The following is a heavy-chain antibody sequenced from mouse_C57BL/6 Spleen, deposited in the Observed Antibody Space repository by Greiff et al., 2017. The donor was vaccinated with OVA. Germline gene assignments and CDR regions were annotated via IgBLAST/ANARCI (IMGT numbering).Heavy chain of an antibody. CDR3: ARLGDGYGERTTFDY. V-gene: IGHV1-52*01. J-gene: IGHJ2*01. Sequence: QVKLQQPGAELVRPGSSVKLSCKASGYTFTSYWMHWVKQRPIQGLEWIGNIDPSDSDTHYNQKFKDKATLTVDKSSSTAYMQLSSLTSEDSAVYYCARLGDGYGERTTFDYWGQGTTLTVSS. CDR1: GYTFTSYW. CDR2: IDPSDSDT. D-gene: IGHD2-2*01.